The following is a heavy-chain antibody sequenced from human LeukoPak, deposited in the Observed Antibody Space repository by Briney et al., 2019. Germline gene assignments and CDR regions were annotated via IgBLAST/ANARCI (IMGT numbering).Heavy chain of an antibody. J-gene: IGHJ4*02. V-gene: IGHV3-23*01. CDR1: GFTFSNYA. D-gene: IGHD1-14*01. Sequence: GGSLRLSCTASGFTFSNYAMSWVRQAPGKGLEWVSAINSGGGGTYYAESVKGRFTISRDNSKNTLYLQMNSLRAEDTAVYYCAREYPEGGYFDYWGQGTLVTVSS. CDR2: INSGGGGT. CDR3: AREYPEGGYFDY.